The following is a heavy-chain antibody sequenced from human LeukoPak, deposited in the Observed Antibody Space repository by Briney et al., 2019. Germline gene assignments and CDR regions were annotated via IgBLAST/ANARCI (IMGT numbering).Heavy chain of an antibody. CDR1: RFTFSSHS. Sequence: GGSLRLSCAASRFTFSSHSMNWVRQAPGKGLEWVSGIGPSGVRTYYADSVKGRFTISRDNYKSTVNLQMNSLRAEDTAVYYCAKDDAWLQFEDWGQGTLVTVSS. CDR2: IGPSGVRT. D-gene: IGHD5-12*01. CDR3: AKDDAWLQFED. V-gene: IGHV3-23*01. J-gene: IGHJ4*02.